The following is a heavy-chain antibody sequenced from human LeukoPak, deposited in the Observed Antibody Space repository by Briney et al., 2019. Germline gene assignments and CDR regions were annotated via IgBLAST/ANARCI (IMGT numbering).Heavy chain of an antibody. Sequence: PSETLSLTCTVSGGSISSYYWSWIRQPPGKGLEWIGCMYYSGSTNYNPSLKSRVTMSVDTSKNHFSLKMSSVTAADTAVYYCARDIGGRYSWYYFDYWGRGTLVTVSS. CDR1: GGSISSYY. V-gene: IGHV4-59*01. D-gene: IGHD2-8*01. CDR2: MYYSGST. CDR3: ARDIGGRYSWYYFDY. J-gene: IGHJ4*02.